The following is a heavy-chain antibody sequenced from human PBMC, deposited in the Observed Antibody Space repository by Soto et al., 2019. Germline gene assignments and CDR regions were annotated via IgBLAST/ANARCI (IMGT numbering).Heavy chain of an antibody. J-gene: IGHJ3*02. D-gene: IGHD5-12*01. CDR1: GGSFSGYY. V-gene: IGHV4-34*01. Sequence: QVQLQQWGAGLLKPSETLSLTCAVYGGSFSGYYWSSIRQPPGKGLEWIGEINHSGSTNYNPSLKSRVTISVDTSKNQFSLKLSSVTAADTAVYYCARLSLDGNIVATIVGAFDIWGQGTMVTVSS. CDR2: INHSGST. CDR3: ARLSLDGNIVATIVGAFDI.